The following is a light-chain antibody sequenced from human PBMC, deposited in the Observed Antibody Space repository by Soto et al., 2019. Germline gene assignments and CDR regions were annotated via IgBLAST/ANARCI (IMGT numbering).Light chain of an antibody. CDR2: WAS. V-gene: IGKV4-1*01. Sequence: DIVMTQSPDSLAVSLGERATINCKSSQSVLYSSNNRNYLAWFQQKPGQPPKLIIHWASTRESGVPDRFSGSGSGTDFTLTISSLQAEDVAVYYCQQYYATPQTFGQGTKVEIK. CDR1: QSVLYSSNNRNY. CDR3: QQYYATPQT. J-gene: IGKJ1*01.